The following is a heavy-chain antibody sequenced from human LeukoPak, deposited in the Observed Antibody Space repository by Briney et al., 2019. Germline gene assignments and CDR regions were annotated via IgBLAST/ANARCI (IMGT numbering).Heavy chain of an antibody. V-gene: IGHV3-23*01. Sequence: GSLRLSCAASGFTFSSYSMNWVRQAPGKGLEWVSAISGSGGSTYYADSVKGRFTISRDNSKNTLYLQMNSLRAEDTAVYYCAKDPATIFDFDYWGQGTLVTVSS. CDR2: ISGSGGST. CDR1: GFTFSSYS. CDR3: AKDPATIFDFDY. D-gene: IGHD3-3*01. J-gene: IGHJ4*02.